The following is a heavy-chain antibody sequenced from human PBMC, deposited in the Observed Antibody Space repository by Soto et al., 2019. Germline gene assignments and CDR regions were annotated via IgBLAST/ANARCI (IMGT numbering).Heavy chain of an antibody. CDR2: INHSGST. Sequence: QVQLQQWGAGLLKPSETLSLTCAVYGGSFSGYYWSWIRQPPGKGLEWIGEINHSGSTNYNPPLKSRVTPSVYPAKNPFPPKLSSVTAADTAVYYCASSCWYYGMDVWGQGTTVTVSS. D-gene: IGHD2-2*01. CDR3: ASSCWYYGMDV. CDR1: GGSFSGYY. V-gene: IGHV4-34*01. J-gene: IGHJ6*02.